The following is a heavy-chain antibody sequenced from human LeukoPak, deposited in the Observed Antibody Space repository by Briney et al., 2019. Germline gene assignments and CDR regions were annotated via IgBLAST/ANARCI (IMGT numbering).Heavy chain of an antibody. CDR1: GFTFSSYA. CDR3: AKRPVPKHSGYGLGAFDI. J-gene: IGHJ4*02. Sequence: PGGSLRLSCAASGFTFSSYAMSWVRQAPGKGLEWVSAISGSGGSTYYADSVKGRFTISRDNSKNTLYLQMNSLRAEDTAVYYCAKRPVPKHSGYGLGAFDIWGQGTLVTVSS. D-gene: IGHD3-22*01. CDR2: ISGSGGST. V-gene: IGHV3-23*01.